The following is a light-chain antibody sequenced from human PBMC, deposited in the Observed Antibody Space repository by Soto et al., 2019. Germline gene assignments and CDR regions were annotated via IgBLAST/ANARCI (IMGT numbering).Light chain of an antibody. V-gene: IGKV1-9*01. CDR2: AAS. CDR1: QGISSD. J-gene: IGKJ5*01. Sequence: DIQLTQSPSFLSASVGDRVTITCRASQGISSDLAWYQQKPGKAPKLLIYAASTLQSGVPSRFSGSGSGTEFTLTISSLQPEDFATYYCQQLNSFPITFGQGTRLEMK. CDR3: QQLNSFPIT.